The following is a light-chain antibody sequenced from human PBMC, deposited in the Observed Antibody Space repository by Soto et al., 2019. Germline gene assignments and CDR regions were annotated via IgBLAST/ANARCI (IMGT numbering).Light chain of an antibody. CDR1: SSDVGGYNY. J-gene: IGLJ1*01. V-gene: IGLV2-14*01. Sequence: QSVLTQPASVSGSPGQWVTISCTGTSSDVGGYNYVSWYQQHPGKAPKLMIYDVSNRPSGVSNRFSGSKSVNTASLTISGLQAEDEADYYCSSYTSSSTYVFGTGNKVTVL. CDR2: DVS. CDR3: SSYTSSSTYV.